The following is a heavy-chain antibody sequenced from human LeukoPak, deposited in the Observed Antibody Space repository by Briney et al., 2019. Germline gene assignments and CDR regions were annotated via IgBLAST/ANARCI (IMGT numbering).Heavy chain of an antibody. J-gene: IGHJ4*02. CDR1: GFTFSSYA. Sequence: GGSLRLSCAASGFTFSSYAMHWVRQAPGKGLEWVAVISYDGSNKYYADSVKGRFTISRDNSKNTLYLQMNSLRAEDTAVYYCARDRPPYQPDSFDYWGQGTLVTVSS. V-gene: IGHV3-30-3*01. D-gene: IGHD2-2*01. CDR2: ISYDGSNK. CDR3: ARDRPPYQPDSFDY.